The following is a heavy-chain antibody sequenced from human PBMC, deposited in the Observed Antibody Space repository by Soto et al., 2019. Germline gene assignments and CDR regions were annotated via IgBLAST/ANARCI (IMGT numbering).Heavy chain of an antibody. D-gene: IGHD6-6*01. CDR3: AKDRIAARPLNGMDV. J-gene: IGHJ6*02. CDR1: GFTFTIYA. Sequence: LRLSCAASGFTFTIYAMTWVRQAPGKGLEWVSAISGSGSSTYYVDSVKGRFTISRDNSKNTLYLQMNSLRAEDTAIYYCAKDRIAARPLNGMDVWRQGTTVTVSS. CDR2: ISGSGSST. V-gene: IGHV3-23*01.